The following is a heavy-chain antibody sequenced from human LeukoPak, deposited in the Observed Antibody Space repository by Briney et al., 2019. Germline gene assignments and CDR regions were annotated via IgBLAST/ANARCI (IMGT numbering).Heavy chain of an antibody. J-gene: IGHJ4*02. CDR1: GGTFSSYA. CDR3: ARETTLRGYSYGSLDY. Sequence: SVTVSCTASGGTFSSYAISWVRQAPGQGLEWMGGIIPIFGTANYAQKFQGRVTITADESTSTAYMELSSLRSEDTAVYYCARETTLRGYSYGSLDYWGQGTLVTVSS. D-gene: IGHD5-18*01. V-gene: IGHV1-69*13. CDR2: IIPIFGTA.